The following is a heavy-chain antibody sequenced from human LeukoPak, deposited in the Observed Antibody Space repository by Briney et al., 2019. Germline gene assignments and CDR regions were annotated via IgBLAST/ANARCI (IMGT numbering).Heavy chain of an antibody. J-gene: IGHJ4*02. CDR3: ARFAYCGGHCWYYFDY. CDR2: TYSSGST. V-gene: IGHV4-59*01. Sequence: PSETLSLTCTVSGGSISSYYWSWIRQPPGKGLEWIGYTYSSGSTNYNPSLKSRITISVGTSKNQFSLKLSSVTAADTAVYYCARFAYCGGHCWYYFDYWGQGSLVTVSS. CDR1: GGSISSYY. D-gene: IGHD2-21*02.